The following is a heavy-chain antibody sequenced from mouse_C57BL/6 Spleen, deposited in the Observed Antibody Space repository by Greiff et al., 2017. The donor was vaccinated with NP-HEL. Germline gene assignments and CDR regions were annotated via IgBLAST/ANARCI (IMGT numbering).Heavy chain of an antibody. CDR1: GYTFTDYE. CDR2: IDPETGGT. V-gene: IGHV1-15*01. Sequence: VQLQQSGAELVRPGASVTLSCKASGYTFTDYEMHWVKQTPVHGLEWIGAIDPETGGTAYNQKFKGKAILTADKSSSTAYMELRSLTSEDSAVYYCTREHYGSTDYWGQGTTLTVSS. CDR3: TREHYGSTDY. J-gene: IGHJ2*01. D-gene: IGHD1-1*01.